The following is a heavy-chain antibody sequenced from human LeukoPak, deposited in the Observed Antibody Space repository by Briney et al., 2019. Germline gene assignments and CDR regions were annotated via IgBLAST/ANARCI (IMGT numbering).Heavy chain of an antibody. V-gene: IGHV3-21*01. J-gene: IGHJ4*02. CDR3: ARGPTDIVLMVYAIGGFDY. D-gene: IGHD2-8*01. Sequence: GGSLRLSCAASGFTFSSYSMNWVRQAPGKGLEWASSISSSSSYIYYADSVKGRFTISRDNAKNSLYLQMNSLRAEDTAVYYCARGPTDIVLMVYAIGGFDYWGQGTLVTVSS. CDR1: GFTFSSYS. CDR2: ISSSSSYI.